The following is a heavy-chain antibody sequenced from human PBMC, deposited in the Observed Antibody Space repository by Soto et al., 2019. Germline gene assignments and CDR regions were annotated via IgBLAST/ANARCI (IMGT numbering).Heavy chain of an antibody. D-gene: IGHD2-2*01. V-gene: IGHV3-9*01. CDR1: GFSFNDYA. CDR3: AKAQGYCSSTNCYAAFDQ. J-gene: IGHJ4*02. CDR2: INWNSGTI. Sequence: DVQLVESGGGLVQPGRSLRLSCAASGFSFNDYAMHWVRQAPGKGLQWVSGINWNSGTIAYADSVKGRFTVSRDNAKNSLFLQMNSLRPEDTALYYCAKAQGYCSSTNCYAAFDQWGQGTLVTVSS.